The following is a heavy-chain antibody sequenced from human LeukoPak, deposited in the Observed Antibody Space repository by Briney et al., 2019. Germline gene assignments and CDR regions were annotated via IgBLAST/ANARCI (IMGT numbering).Heavy chain of an antibody. V-gene: IGHV3-30-3*01. CDR2: ISYDGSNK. D-gene: IGHD7-27*01. CDR3: ARDIWVEDAFDI. J-gene: IGHJ3*02. Sequence: GGSLRLSCAASGFTFSSYAMHWVRQAPGKGLEWVAVISYDGSNKYYADSVKGRFTISRDNAKNSLYLQMNSLRAEDTAVYYCARDIWVEDAFDIWGQGTMVTVSS. CDR1: GFTFSSYA.